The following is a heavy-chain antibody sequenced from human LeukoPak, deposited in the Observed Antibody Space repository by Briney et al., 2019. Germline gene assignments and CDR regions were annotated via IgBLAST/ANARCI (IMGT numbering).Heavy chain of an antibody. CDR1: GFTVSSNY. J-gene: IGHJ4*02. D-gene: IGHD3-22*01. Sequence: GGSLRLSCAASGFTVSSNYMSWVRQAPGKGLEWVSVIYSGGSTYYADSVKGRFTISRDNSKNTLYLQMDSLRAEDTAVYYCARESYYDSSGYFDYWGQGTLVTVSS. CDR3: ARESYYDSSGYFDY. V-gene: IGHV3-66*01. CDR2: IYSGGST.